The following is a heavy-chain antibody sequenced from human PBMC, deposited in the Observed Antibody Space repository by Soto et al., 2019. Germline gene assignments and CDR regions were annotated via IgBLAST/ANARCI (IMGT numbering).Heavy chain of an antibody. D-gene: IGHD6-13*01. CDR3: TREGLAVAGIEF. V-gene: IGHV4-4*02. Sequence: QVQLQESGPGLVKPSGTLSLTCAVSGASINDSXXWSWVRQTPGKGLEWIGEIYHSGSTNYHPSLKSRVTMSVDKSKNHFSLKLSFVTAADTGFYYCTREGLAVAGIEFWGPGTLVTVSS. CDR2: IYHSGST. CDR1: GASINDSXX. J-gene: IGHJ4*02.